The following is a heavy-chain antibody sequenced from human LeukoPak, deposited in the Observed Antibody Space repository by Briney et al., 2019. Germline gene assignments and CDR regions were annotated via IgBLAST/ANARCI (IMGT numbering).Heavy chain of an antibody. V-gene: IGHV3-30*02. CDR3: VRTPYSGSAPRYYYMDV. CDR1: GFTFNMYG. D-gene: IGHD1-26*01. J-gene: IGHJ6*03. Sequence: GESLKISCAASGFTFNMYGMHWVRQAPGEGPEWLTFIRFDGTNKYYANSVKGRFTISRDNSMNTVYLQMNSLRAEDTALYYCVRTPYSGSAPRYYYMDVWGKGTTVTAS. CDR2: IRFDGTNK.